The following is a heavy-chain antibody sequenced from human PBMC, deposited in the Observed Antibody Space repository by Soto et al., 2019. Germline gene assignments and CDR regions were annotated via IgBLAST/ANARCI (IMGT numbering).Heavy chain of an antibody. Sequence: QVQLQEWGTGQVKPSGTLSLTCAVSGGSISSSNWWSWVRQHPGKGLEWIGEIYHSGSTNYNPSLKSRVTISVDKSKNQFSLKLSSVTAADTAVYYCASVRGGYYYAMDVWGQGTTVTVSS. CDR1: GGSISSSNW. CDR2: IYHSGST. J-gene: IGHJ6*02. CDR3: ASVRGGYYYAMDV. D-gene: IGHD3-10*02. V-gene: IGHV4-4*02.